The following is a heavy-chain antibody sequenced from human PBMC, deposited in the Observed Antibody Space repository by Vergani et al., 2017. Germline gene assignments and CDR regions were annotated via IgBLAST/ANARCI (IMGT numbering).Heavy chain of an antibody. Sequence: VQLVESGGGVVQPGRSLRLSCAASGFTFSSYAMSWVRQAPGRGLEWVSAISGSGGSTYYADSVKGRFNISRDNAKNTLYLQMNSLRAEETAVNYCAKGVDSSRWYLNRWAGFGLWGQGTLVTVSS. D-gene: IGHD6-13*01. CDR3: AKGVDSSRWYLNRWAGFGL. V-gene: IGHV3-23*04. CDR2: ISGSGGST. CDR1: GFTFSSYA. J-gene: IGHJ4*02.